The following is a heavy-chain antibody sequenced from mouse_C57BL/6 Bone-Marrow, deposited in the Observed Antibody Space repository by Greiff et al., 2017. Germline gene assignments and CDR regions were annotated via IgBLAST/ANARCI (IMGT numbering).Heavy chain of an antibody. V-gene: IGHV2-6*01. J-gene: IGHJ3*01. CDR3: ASVGGCDGFAY. CDR2: IWGVGST. D-gene: IGHD2-2*01. Sequence: VKLMESGPGLVAPSQSLSITCTVSGFSLTSYGVDWVRQSPGKGLEWLGVIWGVGSTHYNSALKSRLSISKGNSKSQVFLKRNSLQTEDTAMCYSASVGGCDGFAYWGQGTMVTVSA. CDR1: GFSLTSYG.